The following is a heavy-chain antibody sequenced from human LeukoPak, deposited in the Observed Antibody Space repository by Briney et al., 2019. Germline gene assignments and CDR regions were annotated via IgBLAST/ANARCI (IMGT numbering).Heavy chain of an antibody. CDR2: ISGSGGST. CDR3: AKDYYYDSSGYVDY. CDR1: GFTFSSYA. V-gene: IGHV3-23*01. J-gene: IGHJ4*02. Sequence: GGSLRLSCAASGFTFSSYAMSWVRQAPGKGLEWVSAISGSGGSTYYADSVKGRFTISRDNSKNTLYLQMNSLRAEDTAVYYCAKDYYYDSSGYVDYWGQGTLVTVSS. D-gene: IGHD3-22*01.